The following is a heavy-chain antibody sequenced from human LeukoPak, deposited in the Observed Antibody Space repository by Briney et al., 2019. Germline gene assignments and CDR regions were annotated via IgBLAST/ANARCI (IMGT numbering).Heavy chain of an antibody. V-gene: IGHV4-59*02. Sequence: PSETLSLTCTVSGASVSSYYWSWIRQPPGKGLEWIGYIYYSGNTNYNPSLDSRATLSVDTSKNQFSLRLTSVTAADTAVYYCARAGSVVTGRAGFDYWGQGTLVTVSS. CDR2: IYYSGNT. CDR1: GASVSSYY. D-gene: IGHD4-23*01. J-gene: IGHJ4*02. CDR3: ARAGSVVTGRAGFDY.